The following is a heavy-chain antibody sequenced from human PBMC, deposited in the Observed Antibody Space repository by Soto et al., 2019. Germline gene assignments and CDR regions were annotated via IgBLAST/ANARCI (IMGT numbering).Heavy chain of an antibody. D-gene: IGHD3-3*01. J-gene: IGHJ5*02. Sequence: PGGSLRLSCAASGFTFSRYAMSWVRQAPGKGLEWVSAISGSGGSTYYADSVKGRFTISRDNSKNTLYLQMNSLRAEDTAVYYCAKARGGITIFGVVIWFDPWGQGTLVTVSS. V-gene: IGHV3-23*01. CDR2: ISGSGGST. CDR1: GFTFSRYA. CDR3: AKARGGITIFGVVIWFDP.